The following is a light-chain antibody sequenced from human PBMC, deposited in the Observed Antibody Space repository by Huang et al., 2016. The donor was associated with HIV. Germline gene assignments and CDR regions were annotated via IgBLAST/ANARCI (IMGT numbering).Light chain of an antibody. J-gene: IGKJ1*01. CDR2: GAS. CDR1: QSVAKH. CDR3: HHYSNWPPTWT. V-gene: IGKV3-15*01. Sequence: EIVMTQSPATLSVSPGERATLSCRASQSVAKHFAWYQQKPGQAPRLLIYGASTRATVIPARFSGSVSVTEFTLTISSLQSEDFAVYYCHHYSNWPPTWTFGQGTKVEIK.